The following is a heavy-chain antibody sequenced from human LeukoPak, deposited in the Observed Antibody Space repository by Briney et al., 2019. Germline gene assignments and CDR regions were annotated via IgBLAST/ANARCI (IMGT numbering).Heavy chain of an antibody. J-gene: IGHJ4*02. CDR1: GGSISSYY. CDR2: IYYSGST. CDR3: ARSFRYCSSTSCPRAFDY. Sequence: PSETLSLTCTVSGGSISSYYWSWIRQPPGKGLEWVGYIYYSGSTYYNPSLKSRVTISVDTSKNQFSLKLSSVTAADTAVYYCARSFRYCSSTSCPRAFDYWGQGTLVTVSS. D-gene: IGHD2-2*01. V-gene: IGHV4-59*08.